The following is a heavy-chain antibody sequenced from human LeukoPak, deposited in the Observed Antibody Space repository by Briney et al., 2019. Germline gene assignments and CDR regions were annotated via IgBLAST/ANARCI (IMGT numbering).Heavy chain of an antibody. V-gene: IGHV3-53*04. CDR1: GFTVSSNY. D-gene: IGHD3-22*01. CDR2: IYSGGST. CDR3: AKDRKSFDSRGGFDY. Sequence: PGGSLRLSCAASGFTVSSNYMSWVRQAPGKGLEWVSVIYSGGSTYYADSVKGRFTISRHNSKNTLYLQMNSLRAEDTAVYYCAKDRKSFDSRGGFDYWGQGTLVTVSS. J-gene: IGHJ4*02.